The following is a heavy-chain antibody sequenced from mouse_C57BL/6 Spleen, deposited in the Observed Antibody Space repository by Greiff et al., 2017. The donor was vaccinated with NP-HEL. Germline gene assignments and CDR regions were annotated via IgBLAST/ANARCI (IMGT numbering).Heavy chain of an antibody. Sequence: QVQLKESGAELARPGASVKMSCKASGYTFTSYTMHWVKQRPGQGLEWIGYINPSSGYTKYNQKFKDKATLTADKSSSTAYMQLSSLTSEDSAVYDCARRALLWYFDVWGTGTTVTVSS. V-gene: IGHV1-4*01. J-gene: IGHJ1*03. D-gene: IGHD2-10*01. CDR2: INPSSGYT. CDR1: GYTFTSYT. CDR3: ARRALLWYFDV.